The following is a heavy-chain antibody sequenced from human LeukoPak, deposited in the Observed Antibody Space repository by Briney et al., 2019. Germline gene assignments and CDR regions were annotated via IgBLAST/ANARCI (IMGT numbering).Heavy chain of an antibody. J-gene: IGHJ3*02. CDR2: INHSGST. Sequence: PSETLSLTCAVYGGSFSGYYWNWIRQPPGKGLEWIGEINHSGSTNYNPSLKSRVTISVDTSKNQFSLKLSSVTAADTAVYYCASLTTAEAFDIWGQGTMVTVSS. CDR1: GGSFSGYY. CDR3: ASLTTAEAFDI. D-gene: IGHD3-22*01. V-gene: IGHV4-34*01.